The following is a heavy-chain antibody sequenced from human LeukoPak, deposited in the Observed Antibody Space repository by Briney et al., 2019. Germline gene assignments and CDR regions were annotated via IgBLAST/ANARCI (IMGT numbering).Heavy chain of an antibody. CDR3: AREDDGSGSYRDHYYYYYMDV. CDR2: ISSSSNYI. V-gene: IGHV3-21*01. Sequence: PGGSLRLSCAASGFTFSSYSMNWVRQAPGKGLEWVSSISSSSNYIYYADSVKGRFTIPRDNAKNSLYLQMNSLRAEDTAVYYCAREDDGSGSYRDHYYYYYMDVWGKGTTVTVSS. D-gene: IGHD3-10*01. CDR1: GFTFSSYS. J-gene: IGHJ6*03.